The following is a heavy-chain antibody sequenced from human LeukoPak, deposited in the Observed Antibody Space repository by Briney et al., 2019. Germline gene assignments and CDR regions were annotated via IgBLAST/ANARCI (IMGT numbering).Heavy chain of an antibody. J-gene: IGHJ4*02. D-gene: IGHD3-10*01. CDR3: AAQAPYYYGSGSWGY. V-gene: IGHV1-24*01. Sequence: AASVKVSCTVSLYTLTELSMHWVRQAPGKGLEWMGSFDPEDGETIYAQKFQGRVTMTEDTSTDTAYLELSSLRSEDTAGYYCAAQAPYYYGSGSWGYWGQGTLVTVSS. CDR2: FDPEDGET. CDR1: LYTLTELS.